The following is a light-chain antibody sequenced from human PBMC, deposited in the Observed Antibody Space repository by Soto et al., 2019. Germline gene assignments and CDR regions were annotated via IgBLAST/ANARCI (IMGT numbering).Light chain of an antibody. Sequence: EIVLTQSPCTLSLSPGERATLSCRASQSVSNNYLAWYQQKPGQAPRLLIYGASSRATGIPDRFSGSGSGTDFTLTISRLEPEDFAVYYCQQYNNWPPWTFGQGTKVDIK. V-gene: IGKV3-20*01. CDR2: GAS. CDR1: QSVSNNY. J-gene: IGKJ1*01. CDR3: QQYNNWPPWT.